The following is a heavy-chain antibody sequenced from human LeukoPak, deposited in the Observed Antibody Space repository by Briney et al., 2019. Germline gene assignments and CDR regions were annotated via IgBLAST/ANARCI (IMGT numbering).Heavy chain of an antibody. CDR2: IYYSGST. J-gene: IGHJ4*02. CDR1: DGSISGSSYY. Sequence: SETLSLTCTVSDGSISGSSYYWGWIRQPPGKGLEWIGSIYYSGSTYYNPSLKSRVTISVDTSKNQFSLKLTSVTVADTAVYYCARAGLIAARPFDYWGQGTLVTVSS. CDR3: ARAGLIAARPFDY. D-gene: IGHD6-6*01. V-gene: IGHV4-39*07.